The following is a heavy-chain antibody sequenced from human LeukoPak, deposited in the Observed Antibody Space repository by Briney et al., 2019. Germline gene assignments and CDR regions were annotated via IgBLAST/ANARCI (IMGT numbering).Heavy chain of an antibody. CDR2: IYYSGST. Sequence: SETLSLTCTVSGGSISSGGYYWSWIRQHPGKGLEWIGYIYYSGSTYYYPSLKSRVTISVDTSKNQFSLKLSSVTAADTAVYYCARANTIFGVVIRPFDYWGQGTLVTVSS. CDR1: GGSISSGGYY. CDR3: ARANTIFGVVIRPFDY. J-gene: IGHJ4*02. V-gene: IGHV4-31*03. D-gene: IGHD3-3*01.